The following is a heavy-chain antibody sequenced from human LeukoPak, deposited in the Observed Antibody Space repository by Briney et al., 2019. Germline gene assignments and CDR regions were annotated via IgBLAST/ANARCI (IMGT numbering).Heavy chain of an antibody. CDR2: VLPIFGTA. CDR1: GGTFSSYA. CDR3: ARDYGDHKDLFYYYGMDV. D-gene: IGHD4-17*01. J-gene: IGHJ6*02. V-gene: IGHV1-69*13. Sequence: SVKVSCKASGGTFSSYAISWVRQAPGQGLEWMGGVLPIFGTANYAQKFQGRVTITEDESTSTAYMELSSLRSEDTAVYYCARDYGDHKDLFYYYGMDVWGQGTTVTVSS.